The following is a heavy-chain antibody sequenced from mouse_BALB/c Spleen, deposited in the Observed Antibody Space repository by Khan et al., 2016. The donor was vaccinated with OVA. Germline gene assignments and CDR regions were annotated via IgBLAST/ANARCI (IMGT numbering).Heavy chain of an antibody. Sequence: QVQLQQPGAELAKPGASVKMSCKASGYTFTTYWMHWVKQRPGQGLEWIGYINPTSGYTDYNEKFKDRATLSADKSSSTAYMQLSSLTSEDSAVYYGTRDRMDYWGQGTTLTVSS. CDR3: TRDRMDY. V-gene: IGHV1-7*01. CDR1: GYTFTTYW. J-gene: IGHJ2*01. CDR2: INPTSGYT.